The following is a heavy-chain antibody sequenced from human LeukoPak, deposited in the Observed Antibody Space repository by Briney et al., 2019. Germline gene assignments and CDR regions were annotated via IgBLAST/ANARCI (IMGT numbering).Heavy chain of an antibody. V-gene: IGHV3-20*01. CDR2: INWNGGST. CDR3: ARVRLTGSGSYSFLFDY. D-gene: IGHD3-10*01. J-gene: IGHJ4*02. Sequence: PGGSLRLSCVASGFTFDDYAMHWVRQAPGKGLEWVSGINWNGGSTGYADSVKGRFTISRDNAKNSLYLQMNSLRAEDTALYHCARVRLTGSGSYSFLFDYWGQGTLVTVSS. CDR1: GFTFDDYA.